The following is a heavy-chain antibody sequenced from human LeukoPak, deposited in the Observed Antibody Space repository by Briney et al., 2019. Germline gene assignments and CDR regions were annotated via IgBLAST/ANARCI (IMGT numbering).Heavy chain of an antibody. CDR3: AKGGAATMRDGYNYYYYYMEV. V-gene: IGHV3-23*01. CDR2: ISGSGGHT. CDR1: GITFSSHA. D-gene: IGHD5-24*01. Sequence: PGGSLRLSCAPSGITFSSHAMSWVRQAPGEGLGWGSLISGSGGHTYCGESVKGRFTISRDNSTNRLYLQMNSLRPEDTAVYYCAKGGAATMRDGYNYYYYYMEVWGRGTTVTVSS. J-gene: IGHJ6*03.